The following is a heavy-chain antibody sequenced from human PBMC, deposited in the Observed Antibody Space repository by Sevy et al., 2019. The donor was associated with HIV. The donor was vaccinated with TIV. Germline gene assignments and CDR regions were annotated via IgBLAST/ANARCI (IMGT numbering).Heavy chain of an antibody. D-gene: IGHD4-17*01. CDR3: ARGVTTVTPFDY. J-gene: IGHJ4*02. V-gene: IGHV3-7*01. Sequence: GGSLRLSCTASGFTFSDYWMSWVRQAPGKGLEWVANIKQDGSDKQYVDSVKGRFTISRDNAKNSLYLQMNSLRAGDTAVYYSARGVTTVTPFDYWGQGTLVTVSS. CDR1: GFTFSDYW. CDR2: IKQDGSDK.